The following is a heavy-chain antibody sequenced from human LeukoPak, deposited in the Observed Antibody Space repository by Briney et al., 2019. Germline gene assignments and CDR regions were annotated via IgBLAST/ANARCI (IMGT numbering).Heavy chain of an antibody. CDR3: AEADYCSGGSCYYFDY. J-gene: IGHJ4*02. CDR2: ISASSSYI. V-gene: IGHV3-21*01. D-gene: IGHD2-15*01. CDR1: GFTLRSYS. Sequence: GGSLRLSCAASGFTLRSYSMNWVRQAPGKGLEWVSSISASSSYIYYADSVKGRFTISRDNAKNSLYLQMNSLRAEDTAVYYCAEADYCSGGSCYYFDYWGQGTLVTVSS.